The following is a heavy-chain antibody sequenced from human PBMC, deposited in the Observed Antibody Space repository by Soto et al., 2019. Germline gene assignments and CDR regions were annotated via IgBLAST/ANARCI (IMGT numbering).Heavy chain of an antibody. Sequence: QVPLVQSGAEVKKPGASVKVSCKASGYTFTSYGFTWVRQAPGQGLEWMGWISAYNGNTDYAQNLQGRVTMTTDTSTSTAYMELRSLRSDDTAVYYCARGGGVIAAAGTKGSDYWGQGTLVTVSS. CDR3: ARGGGVIAAAGTKGSDY. CDR2: ISAYNGNT. V-gene: IGHV1-18*01. CDR1: GYTFTSYG. D-gene: IGHD6-13*01. J-gene: IGHJ4*02.